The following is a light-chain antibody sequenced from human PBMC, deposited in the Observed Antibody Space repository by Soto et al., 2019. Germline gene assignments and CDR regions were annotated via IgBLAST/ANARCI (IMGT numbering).Light chain of an antibody. CDR3: TSYTHSHVV. J-gene: IGLJ2*01. Sequence: QSALTQPASMSGSPGQSITISCTGTGSDVGAYDCVSWYQHHPGKAPKLMIYGVNNRPSGVSTRFSGSKSGNTASLTISGLQAEDEADYYCTSYTHSHVVFGGGTKLTVL. CDR1: GSDVGAYDC. V-gene: IGLV2-14*01. CDR2: GVN.